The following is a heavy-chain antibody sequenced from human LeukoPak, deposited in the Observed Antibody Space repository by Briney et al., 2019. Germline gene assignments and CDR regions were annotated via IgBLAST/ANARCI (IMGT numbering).Heavy chain of an antibody. CDR2: IKQDGSEK. V-gene: IGHV3-7*01. Sequence: PGGSLRLSCAASGFTFSSYWMSWVRQAPGKGLEWVANIKQDGSEKYYVDSVKGRFTSSRDNAKNSLYLQMNSLRVEDTAVYYCARVVWGATFYYYMDVWGKGTTVTISS. D-gene: IGHD1-26*01. CDR1: GFTFSSYW. CDR3: ARVVWGATFYYYMDV. J-gene: IGHJ6*03.